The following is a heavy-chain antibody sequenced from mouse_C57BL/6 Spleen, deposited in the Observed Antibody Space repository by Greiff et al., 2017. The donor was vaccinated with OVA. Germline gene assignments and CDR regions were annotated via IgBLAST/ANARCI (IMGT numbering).Heavy chain of an antibody. CDR3: ARGGVTTLYYYAMDY. D-gene: IGHD2-2*01. CDR2: IYPGDGDT. CDR1: GYAFSSYW. V-gene: IGHV1-80*01. Sequence: QVQLKQSGAELVKPGASVKISCKASGYAFSSYWMNWVKQRPGKGLEWIGQIYPGDGDTNYNGKFKGKATLTADKSSSTAYMQLSSLTSEDSAVYFCARGGVTTLYYYAMDYWGQGTSVTVSS. J-gene: IGHJ4*01.